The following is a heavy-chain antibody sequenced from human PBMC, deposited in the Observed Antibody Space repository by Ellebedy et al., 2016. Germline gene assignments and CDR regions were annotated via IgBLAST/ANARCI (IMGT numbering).Heavy chain of an antibody. J-gene: IGHJ3*02. CDR1: GGSISSYY. V-gene: IGHV4-59*01. CDR3: ARGGLYYYGSGSYLPDAFDI. CDR2: IYYSGST. Sequence: SETLSLXXTVSGGSISSYYWSWIRQPPGKGLEWIGYIYYSGSTNYNPSLKSRVTISVDTSKNQFSLKLSSVTAADTAVYYCARGGLYYYGSGSYLPDAFDIWGQGTMVTVSS. D-gene: IGHD3-10*01.